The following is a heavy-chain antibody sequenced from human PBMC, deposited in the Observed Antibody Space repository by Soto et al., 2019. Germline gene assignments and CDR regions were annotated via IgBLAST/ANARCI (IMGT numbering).Heavy chain of an antibody. CDR1: GYTFTSSD. CDR2: MNPNTGNS. J-gene: IGHJ4*02. Sequence: ASVKVSCKASGYTFTSSDINWVRQAPGQGLEWMGWMNPNTGNSGFAQKFQGRVTMTSDTSISTTYMELSSLRSEDTAVYYCARDGRFLEWLSPTGLPDYWGQGTLVTVSS. V-gene: IGHV1-8*01. D-gene: IGHD3-3*01. CDR3: ARDGRFLEWLSPTGLPDY.